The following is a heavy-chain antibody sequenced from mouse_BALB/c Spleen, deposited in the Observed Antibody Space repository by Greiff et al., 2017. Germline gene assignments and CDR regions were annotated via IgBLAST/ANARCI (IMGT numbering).Heavy chain of an antibody. CDR2: IDPENGNT. CDR3: ARREVRDWYFDV. J-gene: IGHJ1*01. D-gene: IGHD2-14*01. CDR1: GFNIKDYY. Sequence: EVKLVESGAELVRPGALVKLSCKASGFNIKDYYMHWVKQRPEQGLEWIGWIDPENGNTIYDPKFQGKASITADTSSNTAYLQLSSLTSEDTAVYYCARREVRDWYFDVWGAGTTVTVSS. V-gene: IGHV14-1*02.